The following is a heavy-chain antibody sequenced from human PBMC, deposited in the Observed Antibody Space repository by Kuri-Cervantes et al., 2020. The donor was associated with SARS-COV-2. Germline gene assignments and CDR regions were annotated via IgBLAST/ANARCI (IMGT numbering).Heavy chain of an antibody. Sequence: GESLKISCAASGFTFSTYAMHWVRQAPGKGLEWVAIISYDGSNKYFADSVKGRFTISSDNSKNTLYLQMNNLRGEDTAVYFCARGRVGVQDFWGQGTLVTVSS. V-gene: IGHV3-30-3*01. J-gene: IGHJ4*02. CDR3: ARGRVGVQDF. CDR2: ISYDGSNK. D-gene: IGHD2-21*01. CDR1: GFTFSTYA.